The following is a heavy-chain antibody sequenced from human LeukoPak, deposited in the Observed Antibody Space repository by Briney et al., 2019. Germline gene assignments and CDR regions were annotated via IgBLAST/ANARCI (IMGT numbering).Heavy chain of an antibody. J-gene: IGHJ4*02. CDR1: GVSISSSNSY. D-gene: IGHD3/OR15-3a*01. V-gene: IGHV4-39*01. CDR2: IYYSGNT. Sequence: SETLSLTCTVSGVSISSSNSYWGWIRQPPGKGLEWIGSIYYSGNTYYNASLKSQVAISIDTSKNQFSLRLTSVTAADTAVYYCARQTGSGLFILPGGQGTLVTVSS. CDR3: ARQTGSGLFILP.